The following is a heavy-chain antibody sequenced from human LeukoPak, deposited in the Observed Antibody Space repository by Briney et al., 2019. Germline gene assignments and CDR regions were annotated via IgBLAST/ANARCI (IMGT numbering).Heavy chain of an antibody. V-gene: IGHV3-73*01. CDR1: GFTFSGSA. Sequence: GRSLRLSCAASGFTFSGSAMHWVRQASGKGLEWVGRIRSKANSYATAYAASVKGRFTISRDDSKNTAYLQMNSLKTEDTAVYYCTTRMGYYDSSGYTRGGQGTLVTVSS. D-gene: IGHD3-22*01. J-gene: IGHJ4*02. CDR2: IRSKANSYAT. CDR3: TTRMGYYDSSGYTR.